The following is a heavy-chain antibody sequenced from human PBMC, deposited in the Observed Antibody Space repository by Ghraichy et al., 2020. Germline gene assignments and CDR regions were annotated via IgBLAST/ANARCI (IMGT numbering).Heavy chain of an antibody. Sequence: GGSLRLSCAASGFTFSGSAMHWVRQASGKGLEWVGRIRSEVNNFATAYGASVKGRFTISRDDSKNMAYLVMNSLKTEDTAVYYCTSNQHYYDSTGYSVRDYWGQGTLVTVSS. V-gene: IGHV3-73*01. CDR1: GFTFSGSA. J-gene: IGHJ4*02. CDR2: IRSEVNNFAT. CDR3: TSNQHYYDSTGYSVRDY. D-gene: IGHD3-16*01.